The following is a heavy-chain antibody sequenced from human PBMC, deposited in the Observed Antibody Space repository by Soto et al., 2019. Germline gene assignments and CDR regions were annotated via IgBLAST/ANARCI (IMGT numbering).Heavy chain of an antibody. D-gene: IGHD1-26*01. V-gene: IGHV3-15*07. CDR1: GFVFSNAW. Sequence: GGSLRLSCAASGFVFSNAWINWVRQAPGKGLEWVGRVKSKTDGGTTDFAAPVKGRFAISRDDSKNMMYLEMNSLKTEDTAIYYSTTDAYITNIIVRFDYWGHXSLVTVSS. CDR3: TTDAYITNIIVRFDY. J-gene: IGHJ4*01. CDR2: VKSKTDGGTT.